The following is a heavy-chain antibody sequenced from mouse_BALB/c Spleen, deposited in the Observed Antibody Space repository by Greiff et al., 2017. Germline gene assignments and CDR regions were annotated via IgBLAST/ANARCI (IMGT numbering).Heavy chain of an antibody. D-gene: IGHD2-2*01. CDR3: ARSLYGYSFAY. J-gene: IGHJ3*01. CDR2: ILPGSGST. Sequence: VQGVESGAELMKPGASVKISCKATGYTFSSYWIEWVKQRPGHGLEWIGEILPGSGSTNYNEKFKDKATFTAYTSSNTAYMQLSSLTSEDSAVYYCARSLYGYSFAYWGQGTLVTVSA. V-gene: IGHV1-9*01. CDR1: GYTFSSYW.